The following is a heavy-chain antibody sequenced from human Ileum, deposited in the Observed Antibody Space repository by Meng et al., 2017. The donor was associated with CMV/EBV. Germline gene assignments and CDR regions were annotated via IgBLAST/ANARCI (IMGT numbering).Heavy chain of an antibody. Sequence: VSGGSISSGHWWGWVRQPPGKGLEWIGEIYHSGNTNYNPSLKSRVTISVDKSKNQFSLKLSSVTAADTAVYYCARRSGFLNYYFDYWGQGTLVTVSS. V-gene: IGHV4-4*02. J-gene: IGHJ4*02. CDR3: ARRSGFLNYYFDY. CDR2: IYHSGNT. D-gene: IGHD2/OR15-2a*01. CDR1: GGSISSGHW.